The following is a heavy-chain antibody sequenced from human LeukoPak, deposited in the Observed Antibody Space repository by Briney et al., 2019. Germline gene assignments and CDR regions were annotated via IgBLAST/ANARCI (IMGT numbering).Heavy chain of an antibody. CDR3: ARGLSYYYDSSGYHHFDY. Sequence: GASVKVSCTASGYTFTSYGISWVRQAPGQGLEWMGWISAYNGNTNYAQKLQGRVTMTTDTSTSTAYMELRGLRSDDTAVYYCARGLSYYYDSSGYHHFDYWGQGTLVTVSS. CDR1: GYTFTSYG. V-gene: IGHV1-18*01. J-gene: IGHJ4*02. CDR2: ISAYNGNT. D-gene: IGHD3-22*01.